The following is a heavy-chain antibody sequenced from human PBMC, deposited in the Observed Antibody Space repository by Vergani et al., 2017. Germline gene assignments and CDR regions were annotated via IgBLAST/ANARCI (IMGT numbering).Heavy chain of an antibody. CDR3: SRGGFYTSRNNFKFYGLGV. D-gene: IGHD3-3*01. CDR1: RYPFSRYG. V-gene: IGHV1-18*01. Sequence: QAQLVQSGAEVKKPGASVRVSCKASRYPFSRYGISWVRQAPGQGLEWMGRISAYSGETRYARSLQGRVTMTTDDSTNTAYMSLRSLRSDDTAIYYCSRGGFYTSRNNFKFYGLGVWGQGTTVTVTS. J-gene: IGHJ6*02. CDR2: ISAYSGET.